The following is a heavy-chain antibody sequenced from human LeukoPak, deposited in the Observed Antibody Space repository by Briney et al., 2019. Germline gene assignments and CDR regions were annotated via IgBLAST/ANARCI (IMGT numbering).Heavy chain of an antibody. CDR2: ISYDGSNK. J-gene: IGHJ4*02. Sequence: GGSLRLSCAASGFTFSSYSMNWVRQAPGKGLEWVAVISYDGSNKYYADSVKGRFTISRDNSKNTLYLQMNSLRAEDTAVYYCASPTSGWYVFDYWGQGTLVTVSS. CDR3: ASPTSGWYVFDY. D-gene: IGHD6-19*01. V-gene: IGHV3-30*03. CDR1: GFTFSSYS.